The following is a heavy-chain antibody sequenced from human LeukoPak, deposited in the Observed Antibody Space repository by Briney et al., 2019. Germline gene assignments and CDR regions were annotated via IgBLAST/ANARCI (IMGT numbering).Heavy chain of an antibody. CDR2: ISAYNGNT. J-gene: IGHJ3*02. CDR1: GYTFTSYG. CDR3: AREASVYDSSGYYDAFDI. V-gene: IGHV1-18*01. Sequence: GASVKVSCKASGYTFTSYGISWVRQAPGQGLEWMGWISAYNGNTNYAQKFQGRVTMTRNTSISTAYMELSSLRSEDTAVYYCAREASVYDSSGYYDAFDIWGQGTMVTVSS. D-gene: IGHD3-22*01.